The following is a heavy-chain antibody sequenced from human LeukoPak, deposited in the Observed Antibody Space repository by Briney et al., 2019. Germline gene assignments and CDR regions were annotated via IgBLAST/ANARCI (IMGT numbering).Heavy chain of an antibody. D-gene: IGHD2-15*01. J-gene: IGHJ4*02. CDR2: ISYDGSNK. V-gene: IGHV3-30*18. Sequence: GRSLRLSCAASGFTFSSYGMHWVRQAPGKGLEWVAVISYDGSNKYYADSVKGRFTISRDNSKNTLYLQMNSLRVEDTAVYYSAKDRLRYCSGGSCYSPVDYWGQGTLVSVSS. CDR3: AKDRLRYCSGGSCYSPVDY. CDR1: GFTFSSYG.